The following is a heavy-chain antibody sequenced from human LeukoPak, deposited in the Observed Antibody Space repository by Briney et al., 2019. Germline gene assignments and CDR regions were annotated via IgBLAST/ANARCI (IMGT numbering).Heavy chain of an antibody. CDR3: ARDYYQAGWYYYYYYGMDV. Sequence: GGSLRLSCAASGFTFSSYWMSWVRQAPGKELEWVANIKQDGSEKYYVDSVKGRFTISRDNAKNSLYLQMNSLRAEDTAVYYRARDYYQAGWYYYYYYGMDVWGQGTTVTVSS. D-gene: IGHD6-19*01. CDR1: GFTFSSYW. CDR2: IKQDGSEK. V-gene: IGHV3-7*01. J-gene: IGHJ6*02.